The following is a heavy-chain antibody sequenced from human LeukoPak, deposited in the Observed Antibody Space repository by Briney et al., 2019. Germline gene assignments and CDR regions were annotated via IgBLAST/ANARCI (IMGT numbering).Heavy chain of an antibody. CDR1: GFTFSGYY. CDR3: AKVSSDFWGSYTFDH. CDR2: IDGSSSYK. Sequence: GGSLRLSCAGDGFTFSGYYLHWVRQAPGKGLEWVSSIDGSSSYKHYADSVKGRFTVSRDNAKNSLYLQVNGLRAEDTAVYYCAKVSSDFWGSYTFDHWGQGTPVTVSS. V-gene: IGHV3-21*04. J-gene: IGHJ4*02. D-gene: IGHD3-3*01.